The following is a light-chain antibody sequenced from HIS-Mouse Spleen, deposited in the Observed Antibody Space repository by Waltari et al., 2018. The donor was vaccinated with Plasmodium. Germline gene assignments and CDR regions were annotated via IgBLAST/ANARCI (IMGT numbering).Light chain of an antibody. CDR1: ALPNKY. CDR3: YSTDSSGNHRV. J-gene: IGLJ3*02. Sequence: SYELTQPPSVSVSTGHTARITCSGDALPNKYAYWDQLKSGPAPVRVIYEYSKRPSGIPERFSVSSSGTMATLTISGAQVEDEADYYCYSTDSSGNHRVFGGGTKLTVL. CDR2: EYS. V-gene: IGLV3-10*01.